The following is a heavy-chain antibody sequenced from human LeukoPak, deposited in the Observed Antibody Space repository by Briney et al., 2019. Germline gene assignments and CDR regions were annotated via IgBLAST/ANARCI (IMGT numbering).Heavy chain of an antibody. D-gene: IGHD6-6*01. Sequence: ASVKVSCKPSGYTFTSYYMHWVLQPPGQGLEWMGIINPSGGSTSYAQKFQGRVTMTRDTSTSTVYMELSSLRSEDTAVYYCAREASPSYYFDYWGQGTLVTVSS. J-gene: IGHJ4*02. V-gene: IGHV1-46*01. CDR1: GYTFTSYY. CDR2: INPSGGST. CDR3: AREASPSYYFDY.